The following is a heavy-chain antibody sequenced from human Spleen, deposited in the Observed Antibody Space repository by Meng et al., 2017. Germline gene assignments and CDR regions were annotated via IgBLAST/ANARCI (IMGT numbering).Heavy chain of an antibody. D-gene: IGHD4-11*01. CDR2: INHSGST. CDR1: GGSFRDYY. Sequence: QLHELGAGLLKPSETLSLTGVVSGGSFRDYYWSWTRQPPGKGLEWIGEINHSGSTNYNPSLESRATISVDTSQNNLSLKLSSVTAADSAVYYCARGPTTMAHDFDYWGQGTLVTVSS. CDR3: ARGPTTMAHDFDY. V-gene: IGHV4-34*01. J-gene: IGHJ4*02.